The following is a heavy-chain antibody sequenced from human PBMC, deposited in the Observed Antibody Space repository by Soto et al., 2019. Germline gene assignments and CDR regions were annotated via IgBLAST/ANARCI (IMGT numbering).Heavy chain of an antibody. CDR1: SGSINSGGYY. D-gene: IGHD6-13*01. V-gene: IGHV4-31*03. CDR3: ARGYRQAGESSSWVFDY. J-gene: IGHJ4*02. Sequence: QLQLQASGPGLVKPSQTLSRICTVSSGSINSGGYYWNWIRQHPGKGLEWIASIFYSGSTYYIPFLRSRVTISADTSESKFSLKLRSVTAADTAVYFCARGYRQAGESSSWVFDYWGQGTLVNVS. CDR2: IFYSGST.